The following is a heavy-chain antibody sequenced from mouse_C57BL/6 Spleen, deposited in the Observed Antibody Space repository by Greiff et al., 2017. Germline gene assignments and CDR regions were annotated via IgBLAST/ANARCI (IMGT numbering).Heavy chain of an antibody. CDR3: AQTAQATDFAY. V-gene: IGHV1-19*01. J-gene: IGHJ3*01. D-gene: IGHD3-2*02. Sequence: EVQLQQSGPVLVKPGASVKMSCKASGYTFTDYYMNWVKQSHGKSLEWIGVINPYNGGTSYNQKFKGKATLTVDKSSSTAYMELNSLTSEDSAVYYCAQTAQATDFAYWGQGTLVTVSA. CDR1: GYTFTDYY. CDR2: INPYNGGT.